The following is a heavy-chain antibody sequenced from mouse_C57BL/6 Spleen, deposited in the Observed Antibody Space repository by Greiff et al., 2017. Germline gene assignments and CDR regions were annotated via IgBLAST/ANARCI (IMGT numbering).Heavy chain of an antibody. Sequence: EVKLVESGGGLVKPGGSLKLSCAASGFTFSDYGMHWVRQAPEKGLEWVAYISSGSSTLYYADTVKGRSTISRDNAKNTLFLQMTSLRSEDTAMYYCADDGYAMDYWGQGTSVTVSS. CDR1: GFTFSDYG. CDR2: ISSGSSTL. V-gene: IGHV5-17*01. J-gene: IGHJ4*01. CDR3: ADDGYAMDY. D-gene: IGHD2-12*01.